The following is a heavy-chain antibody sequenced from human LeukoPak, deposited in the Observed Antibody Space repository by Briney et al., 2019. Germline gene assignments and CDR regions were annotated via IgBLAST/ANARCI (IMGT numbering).Heavy chain of an antibody. D-gene: IGHD1-7*01. CDR1: GFTFSNAW. Sequence: GGSLRLSCAASGFTFSNAWMSWARQPPGKGLEWVGRIKSKTDGGTTDYAAPVKGRFTISRDDSKHTMYLQMNSLKTEDTAVYYCTPDEITGTTTYFDYWGQGTLVTVSS. V-gene: IGHV3-15*01. J-gene: IGHJ4*02. CDR3: TPDEITGTTTYFDY. CDR2: IKSKTDGGTT.